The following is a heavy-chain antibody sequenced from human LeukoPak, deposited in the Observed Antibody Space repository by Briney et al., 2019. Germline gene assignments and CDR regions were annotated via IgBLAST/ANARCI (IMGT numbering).Heavy chain of an antibody. V-gene: IGHV4-34*01. J-gene: IGHJ6*02. D-gene: IGHD4-17*01. CDR3: ARAPRKPTVTNYGYYGMDV. CDR2: INHSGST. CDR1: GGSFSGYY. Sequence: SETLSLTCAVYGGSFSGYYWSWIRQPPGKGLEWIGEINHSGSTNYNPPLKSRVTISVDTSKNQFSLKLSSVTAADTAVYYCARAPRKPTVTNYGYYGMDVWGQGTTVTVSS.